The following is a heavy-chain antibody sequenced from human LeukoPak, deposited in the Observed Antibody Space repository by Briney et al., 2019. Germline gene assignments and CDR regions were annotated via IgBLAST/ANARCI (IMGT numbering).Heavy chain of an antibody. CDR2: ISSSSSYI. CDR3: ARSGYSSGWDY. Sequence: PGGSLRLSCAASGFTFSSYTMNWVRQAPGKGLEWVSFISSSSSYIYYADSVKGRFTISRDNAKNSLHLQMNSLRAEDTAVYYCARSGYSSGWDYWGQGTLVTVSS. D-gene: IGHD6-19*01. V-gene: IGHV3-21*01. CDR1: GFTFSSYT. J-gene: IGHJ4*02.